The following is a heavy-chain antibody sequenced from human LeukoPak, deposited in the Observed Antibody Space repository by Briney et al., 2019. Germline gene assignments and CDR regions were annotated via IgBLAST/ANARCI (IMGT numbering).Heavy chain of an antibody. Sequence: SVKVSCKASGGTFSSYAISWVRQAPGQGLEWMGGIIPIFGTANYAQKFQGRVTITADKSTSTTYMELSSLRSEDTAVYYCARGQIYYRGLFDYWGQGTLVTVSS. J-gene: IGHJ4*02. CDR2: IIPIFGTA. CDR3: ARGQIYYRGLFDY. V-gene: IGHV1-69*06. CDR1: GGTFSSYA. D-gene: IGHD1-26*01.